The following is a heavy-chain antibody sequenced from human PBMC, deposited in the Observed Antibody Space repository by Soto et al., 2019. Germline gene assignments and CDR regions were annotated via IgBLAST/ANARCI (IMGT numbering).Heavy chain of an antibody. D-gene: IGHD5-18*01. CDR2: IYHTGIT. CDR3: ARGNTSAQIWFDP. CDR1: GGSISSGGYS. V-gene: IGHV4-30-2*01. Sequence: SSETLSLTCAVSGGSISSGGYSWSWIRQPPGKGLEWIGYIYHTGITSFNPSLQSRVTLSVDVSKNQFSLQLSSVTAADTAVYYCARGNTSAQIWFDPWGQGILVTVSS. J-gene: IGHJ5*02.